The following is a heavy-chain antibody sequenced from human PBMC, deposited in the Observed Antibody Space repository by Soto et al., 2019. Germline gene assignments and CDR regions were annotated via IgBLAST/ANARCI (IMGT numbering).Heavy chain of an antibody. D-gene: IGHD3-10*01. CDR1: GITFRSRP. V-gene: IGHV3-23*01. Sequence: GGALRLSCVACGITFRSRPISWVRQAPWEGLEWVSTTTDTDVDRKYADSVRGRFTISRDNSKNTLYLQMSSLRAEDSAVYFCARGSRDADPGSRIFDLGGPGTMVNVYS. J-gene: IGHJ4*02. CDR3: ARGSRDADPGSRIFDL. CDR2: TTDTDVDR.